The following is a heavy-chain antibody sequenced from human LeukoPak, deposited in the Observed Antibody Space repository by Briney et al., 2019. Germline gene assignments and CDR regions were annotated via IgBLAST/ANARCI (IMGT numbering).Heavy chain of an antibody. D-gene: IGHD6-25*01. CDR3: AKDRSSIGLFDEADI. V-gene: IGHV3-23*01. CDR2: ISGSGGTT. J-gene: IGHJ3*02. CDR1: GFIFSTSG. Sequence: GVLLRLSCAAPGFIFSTSGMNLVRQAPGKGLEWVSAISGSGGTTYYADSVKGRFTISRDNSKNTLYLQMNSLRAEDTAVYYWAKDRSSIGLFDEADILGQVTMVTVSS.